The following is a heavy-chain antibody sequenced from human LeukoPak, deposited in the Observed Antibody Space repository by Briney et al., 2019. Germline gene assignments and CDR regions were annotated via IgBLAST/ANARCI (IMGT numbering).Heavy chain of an antibody. Sequence: SGPTLVNPTQTLTLTCTFSGFSLSTSGVGVGWIRQPPGKALEWLALIYWNDDKRYSPSLKSRLTITKDTSKNQVVLTMTNMDPVDTATYYCAHRRDAGIAVAGNWFDPWGQGTLVTVSS. V-gene: IGHV2-5*01. D-gene: IGHD6-19*01. CDR3: AHRRDAGIAVAGNWFDP. J-gene: IGHJ5*02. CDR1: GFSLSTSGVG. CDR2: IYWNDDK.